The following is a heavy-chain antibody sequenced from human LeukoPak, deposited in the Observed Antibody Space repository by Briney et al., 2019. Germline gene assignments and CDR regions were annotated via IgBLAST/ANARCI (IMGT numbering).Heavy chain of an antibody. CDR1: GFTVSSNY. J-gene: IGHJ4*02. D-gene: IGHD6-19*01. Sequence: GGSLRLSCAASGFTVSSNYMSWVRQAPGKGLEWVSGISGSGDSAYYADSVKGRFTISRDNSRNTLYLQMNSLRAEDTAVYYCARRSGIAVAGAFDYWGQGTLVTVSS. CDR3: ARRSGIAVAGAFDY. CDR2: ISGSGDSA. V-gene: IGHV3-23*01.